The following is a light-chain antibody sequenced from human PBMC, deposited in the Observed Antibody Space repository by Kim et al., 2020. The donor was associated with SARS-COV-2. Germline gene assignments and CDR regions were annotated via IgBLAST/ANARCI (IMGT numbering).Light chain of an antibody. V-gene: IGLV3-21*01. CDR3: QVWETASDPL. CDR2: DDS. Sequence: SYELTQPPSVSVAPGETARITCEGNNIGTKSVHWYQQKAGQAPVLIMSDDSDRPSGIPERFSGSNSGNKATLTITRVEAGDEADYHFQVWETASDPLFGG. CDR1: NIGTKS. J-gene: IGLJ3*02.